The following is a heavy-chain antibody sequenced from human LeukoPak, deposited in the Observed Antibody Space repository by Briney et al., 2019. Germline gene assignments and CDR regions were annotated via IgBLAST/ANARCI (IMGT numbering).Heavy chain of an antibody. J-gene: IGHJ4*02. CDR2: ISSSSSYI. V-gene: IGHV3-21*01. CDR3: ARDLTAIGTGFDY. CDR1: GFTFSSYS. Sequence: AGGSLRLSCAASGFTFSSYSMNWVRQAPGKGLEWVSSISSSSSYIYYADSVKGRFTISRDNAKNSLYLQMNSLRAEDTAVYYCARDLTAIGTGFDYWGQGTLVTVSS. D-gene: IGHD2-2*02.